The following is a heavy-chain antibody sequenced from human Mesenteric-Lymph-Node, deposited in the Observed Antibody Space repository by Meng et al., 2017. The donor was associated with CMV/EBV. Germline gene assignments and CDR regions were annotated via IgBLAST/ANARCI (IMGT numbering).Heavy chain of an antibody. CDR1: GFTFSRSW. V-gene: IGHV3-7*01. J-gene: IGHJ6*02. Sequence: GGSLRLSCAASGFTFSRSWMNWVRQAPGKGLEWVANIKPDGRGDFVDAVKGRFTISRDNAKNSLYLQMNSLRAEDTAVYYCARGYYGMDVWGQGTTVTVSS. CDR3: ARGYYGMDV. CDR2: IKPDGRGD.